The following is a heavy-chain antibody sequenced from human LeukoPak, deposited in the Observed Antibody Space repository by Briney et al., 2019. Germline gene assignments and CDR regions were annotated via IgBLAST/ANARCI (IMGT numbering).Heavy chain of an antibody. V-gene: IGHV3-23*01. D-gene: IGHD6-19*01. J-gene: IGHJ4*02. CDR3: VRRGDASSGWGDHDF. Sequence: GGSLRLSCAASGFTFNRNAISWVRQAPGEGLEWVSTIGGSGDKTFYADSVKGRFTISRDNSKNMVHLQMNSLTGEDTALYYCVRRGDASSGWGDHDFWGQGALVTASS. CDR1: GFTFNRNA. CDR2: IGGSGDKT.